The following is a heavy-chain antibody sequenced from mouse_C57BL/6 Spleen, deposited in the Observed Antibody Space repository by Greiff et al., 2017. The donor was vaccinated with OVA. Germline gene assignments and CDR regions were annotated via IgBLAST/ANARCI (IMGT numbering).Heavy chain of an antibody. Sequence: VQLQQPGTELVKPGASVKLSCKASGYTFTSYWMHWVKQRPGQGLEWIGNINPSNGGTNYNEKFKSKATLTVDNSSSTAYMQLSSLTSEDAAVYYCAREGYYYGSTSWFADWGQGTLVTVSA. CDR2: INPSNGGT. J-gene: IGHJ3*01. CDR3: AREGYYYGSTSWFAD. V-gene: IGHV1-53*01. CDR1: GYTFTSYW. D-gene: IGHD1-1*01.